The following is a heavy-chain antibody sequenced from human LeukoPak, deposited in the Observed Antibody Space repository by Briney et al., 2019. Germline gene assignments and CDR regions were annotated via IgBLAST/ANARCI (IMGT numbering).Heavy chain of an antibody. J-gene: IGHJ4*02. CDR3: ARLIAVAGTRGADY. CDR1: GGSFGGYY. V-gene: IGHV4-34*01. D-gene: IGHD6-19*01. CDR2: INHSGST. Sequence: ASETLSLTCAVYGGSFGGYYWSWIRQPPGKRLEWIGEINHSGSTNYNPSLKSRVTISVDTSKNQFSLKLSSVTAADTAVYYCARLIAVAGTRGADYWGQGTLVTVSS.